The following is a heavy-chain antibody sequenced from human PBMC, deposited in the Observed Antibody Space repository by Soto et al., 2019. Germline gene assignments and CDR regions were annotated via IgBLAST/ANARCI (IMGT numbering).Heavy chain of an antibody. CDR3: ARGGFLANNYYDSSGRFDY. D-gene: IGHD3-22*01. Sequence: SVEVSCKSSGYTFTDYYMHWVRQAPGQVLEWMGWINPNSGGISFAQKFQGRVIMTRDTSINTAYMELNRLTSDDTAVYYCARGGFLANNYYDSSGRFDYWGQETLVTVSS. V-gene: IGHV1-2*02. J-gene: IGHJ4*02. CDR2: INPNSGGI. CDR1: GYTFTDYY.